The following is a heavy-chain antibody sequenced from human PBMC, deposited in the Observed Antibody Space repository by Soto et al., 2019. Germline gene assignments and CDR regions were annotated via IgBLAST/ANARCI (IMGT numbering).Heavy chain of an antibody. CDR1: GFSFKSYA. CDR3: VKGGQQLAPYFGMEV. CDR2: ISSNGCIT. Sequence: PGGSLRLSCSASGFSFKSYAMHWVRQAPGKGLEYVSAISSNGCITYYADSVKGRFTISRDNSKNTLDVQMSSVRPEDTAVYYCVKGGQQLAPYFGMEVWGQGTTVTVSS. D-gene: IGHD6-13*01. J-gene: IGHJ6*02. V-gene: IGHV3-64*05.